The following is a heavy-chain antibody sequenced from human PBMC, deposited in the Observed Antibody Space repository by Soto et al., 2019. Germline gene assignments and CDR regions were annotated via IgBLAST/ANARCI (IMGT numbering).Heavy chain of an antibody. CDR2: IYYSGST. Sequence: KSSETLSLTCTVSGGSISSGGYYWSWIRQHPGKGLEWIGYIYYSGSTYYNPSLKSRVTISVDTSKNQFSLKLSSVTAADTAVYYCARVNDYGDYVFQYYYYGMDVWGQGTTVTVSS. CDR1: GGSISSGGYY. V-gene: IGHV4-31*03. CDR3: ARVNDYGDYVFQYYYYGMDV. J-gene: IGHJ6*02. D-gene: IGHD4-17*01.